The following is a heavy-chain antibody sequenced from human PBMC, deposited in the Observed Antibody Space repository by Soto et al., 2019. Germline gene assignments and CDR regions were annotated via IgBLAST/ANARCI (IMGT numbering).Heavy chain of an antibody. CDR1: GGSISSGGYY. V-gene: IGHV4-31*03. Sequence: TLSLTCTVSGGSISSGGYYWSWIRQHPGKGLEWIGYIYYSGSTYYNPSLKSRVTISVDTSKNQFSLKLSSVTAADTAVHYCASVAVAGETFDYWGQGTLVTVSS. CDR3: ASVAVAGETFDY. CDR2: IYYSGST. J-gene: IGHJ4*02. D-gene: IGHD6-19*01.